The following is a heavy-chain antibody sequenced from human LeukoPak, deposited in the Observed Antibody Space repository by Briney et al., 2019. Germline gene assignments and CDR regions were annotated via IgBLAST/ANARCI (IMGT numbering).Heavy chain of an antibody. CDR1: GFTFGDYA. J-gene: IGHJ6*03. CDR3: TRVSGYCTNGVCFLSYYYMDV. Sequence: PGGSLRLSCTASGFTFGDYAMSWVRQAPGKGLEWVGFIRSKAYGGTTEYAASVKGRFTISRDDSKSIAYPQMNSLKTEDTAVYYCTRVSGYCTNGVCFLSYYYMDVWGKGTTVTVSS. D-gene: IGHD2-8*01. CDR2: IRSKAYGGTT. V-gene: IGHV3-49*04.